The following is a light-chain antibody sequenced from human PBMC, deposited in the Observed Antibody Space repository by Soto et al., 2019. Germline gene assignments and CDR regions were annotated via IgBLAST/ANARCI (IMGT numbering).Light chain of an antibody. CDR2: DVS. V-gene: IGLV2-11*01. CDR1: SSDVGGYNY. CDR3: CSYAGIYVV. J-gene: IGLJ2*01. Sequence: ALTQPRSVSGSPGQSVTISCTGTSSDVGGYNYVSWYQQHPGKAPKLMIYDVSKRPSGVPDHFSGSKSGNTASLTISGLQAEDEADYYCCSYAGIYVVFGGGTKVTVL.